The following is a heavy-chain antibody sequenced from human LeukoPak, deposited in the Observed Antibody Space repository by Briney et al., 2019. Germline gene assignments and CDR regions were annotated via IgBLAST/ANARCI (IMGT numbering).Heavy chain of an antibody. V-gene: IGHV3-49*03. CDR3: TRDLNRGRPTNTESGY. Sequence: GRSLRLSCTASGFTFGDYAMSWFRQAPGKGLEWVGFIRSKAYGGTTEYAASVEGRFTISRDDSKSIAYQQMNSLKTEDTAVYYCTRDLNRGRPTNTESGYWGQGTLVTVSS. CDR2: IRSKAYGGTT. D-gene: IGHD1-26*01. CDR1: GFTFGDYA. J-gene: IGHJ4*02.